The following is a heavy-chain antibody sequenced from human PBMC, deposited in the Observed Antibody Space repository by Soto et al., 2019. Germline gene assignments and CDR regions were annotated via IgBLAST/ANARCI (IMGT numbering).Heavy chain of an antibody. CDR2: INVGSGNT. V-gene: IGHV1-3*01. D-gene: IGHD3-3*02. CDR1: GYTFSAYT. J-gene: IGHJ3*02. Sequence: ASVKVSCKAAGYTFSAYTMNWVRQAPGQSLEWMGWINVGSGNTRYPQNFQGRVSITRDTSASTVYMELTGLKSEDTAMYYCARDTETLGPRANDALDIWGQGTMVTVS. CDR3: ARDTETLGPRANDALDI.